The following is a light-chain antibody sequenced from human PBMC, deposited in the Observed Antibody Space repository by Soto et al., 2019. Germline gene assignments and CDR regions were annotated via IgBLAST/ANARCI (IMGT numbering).Light chain of an antibody. CDR2: EVS. V-gene: IGLV2-18*02. Sequence: QSVLTQPPSVSGSPGQSAAISCTGTSSDVGSYNRVSWYQQPPGTAPKVMIYEVSNRPSGVPDRFSGSKSGNTASLTISGLQAEDEADYYCSSYTSSKTYVFGTGTKVTV. CDR1: SSDVGSYNR. CDR3: SSYTSSKTYV. J-gene: IGLJ1*01.